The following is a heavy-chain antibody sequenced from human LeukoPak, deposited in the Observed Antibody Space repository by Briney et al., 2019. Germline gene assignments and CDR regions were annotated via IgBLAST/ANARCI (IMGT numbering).Heavy chain of an antibody. V-gene: IGHV3-74*01. CDR1: GFTFSYYW. D-gene: IGHD4-17*01. CDR2: INPDGTYT. J-gene: IGHJ2*01. CDR3: ASVTTWWYFDL. Sequence: GGSLRLSCTASGFTFSYYWMHWVRQAPGKGLVWVSRINPDGTYTTYADSVRGRFTISRDNAKNTLYLQMNSLRAEDTTVYYCASVTTWWYFDLWGRGTLVTVSS.